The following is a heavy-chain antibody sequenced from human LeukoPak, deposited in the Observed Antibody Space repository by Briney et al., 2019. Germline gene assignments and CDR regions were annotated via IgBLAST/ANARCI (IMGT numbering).Heavy chain of an antibody. Sequence: PSETLSLTCIVSGGSINSNDYWGWVRQTPGKGLECIGGIYNSGATYYNPSLKSRVTISVDTSKNQFSLKLTSVTAADTALYYCARHLTGWALYYYGMDVWGQGTTVTVSS. CDR3: ARHLTGWALYYYGMDV. D-gene: IGHD3-9*01. CDR1: GGSINSNDY. V-gene: IGHV4-39*01. CDR2: IYNSGAT. J-gene: IGHJ6*02.